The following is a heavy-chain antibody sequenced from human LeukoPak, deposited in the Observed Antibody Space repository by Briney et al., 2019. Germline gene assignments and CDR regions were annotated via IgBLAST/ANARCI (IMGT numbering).Heavy chain of an antibody. CDR3: ARSDEHPIVAENAFDI. V-gene: IGHV4-34*01. J-gene: IGHJ3*02. D-gene: IGHD3-22*01. CDR1: GGSFSGYY. Sequence: PSETLSLTCAVYGGSFSGYYWSWIRQPPGKGLEWTGEINHSGSTNYNPSLKSRVTISVDTSKNQFSLKLSSVTAADTAVYYCARSDEHPIVAENAFDIRGQGTMVTVSS. CDR2: INHSGST.